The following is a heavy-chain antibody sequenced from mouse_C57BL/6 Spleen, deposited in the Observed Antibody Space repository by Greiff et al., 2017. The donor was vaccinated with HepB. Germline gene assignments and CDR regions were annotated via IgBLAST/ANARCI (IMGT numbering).Heavy chain of an antibody. Sequence: QVQLQQSGPGLVQPSQSLSITCTVSGFSLTSYGVHWVRQSPGKGLEWLGVIWSGGSTDYNAAFISRLSISKDNSKSQVFFKMNSLQADDTAIYYCARNERSRYFDVWGTGTTVTVSS. CDR2: IWSGGST. CDR3: ARNERSRYFDV. J-gene: IGHJ1*03. CDR1: GFSLTSYG. V-gene: IGHV2-2*01.